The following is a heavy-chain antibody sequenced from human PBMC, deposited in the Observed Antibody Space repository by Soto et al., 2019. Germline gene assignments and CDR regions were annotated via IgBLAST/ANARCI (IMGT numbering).Heavy chain of an antibody. D-gene: IGHD6-19*01. J-gene: IGHJ4*02. V-gene: IGHV4-38-2*02. CDR2: IFHSGNA. CDR3: SRDTGSGMDYFDY. Sequence: KPSETLSLTCAVSGYSISSGDYWGWIRQPPGKGLEWIGSIFHSGNAYYNPSLKSRVTISVDTSKNLFSLKLSSETAADTAVYYCSRDTGSGMDYFDYWGQGTLVTVSS. CDR1: GYSISSGDY.